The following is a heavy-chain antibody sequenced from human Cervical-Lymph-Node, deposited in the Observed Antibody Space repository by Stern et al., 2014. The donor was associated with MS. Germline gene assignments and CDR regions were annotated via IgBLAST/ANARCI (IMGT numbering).Heavy chain of an antibody. J-gene: IGHJ4*02. Sequence: VQLVESGAEVKKPGASVKVSCKASGYTFTGSYMHWVRQAPGQGPAWMGRINPNSGGTNYAQKFQGRVTMTRDTSISTAYMELSRLRSDDTAVYYCAREAAMAVAGTGVDYWGQGTLVTVSS. CDR2: INPNSGGT. CDR3: AREAAMAVAGTGVDY. CDR1: GYTFTGSY. V-gene: IGHV1-2*06. D-gene: IGHD6-19*01.